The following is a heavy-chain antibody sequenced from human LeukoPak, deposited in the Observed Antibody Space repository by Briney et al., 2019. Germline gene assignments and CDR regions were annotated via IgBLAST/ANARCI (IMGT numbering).Heavy chain of an antibody. V-gene: IGHV1-69*04. CDR2: IIPILGIA. CDR1: GGTFSSYA. D-gene: IGHD3-10*01. Sequence: SVKVSCKASGGTFSSYAISWVRQAPGQGLEWMGRIIPILGIANYAQKFQGRVTITADKSTSTAYMELSSLRSEDTAAYYCARLVLLWFGELPSIGDWFDPWGQGTLVTVSS. CDR3: ARLVLLWFGELPSIGDWFDP. J-gene: IGHJ5*02.